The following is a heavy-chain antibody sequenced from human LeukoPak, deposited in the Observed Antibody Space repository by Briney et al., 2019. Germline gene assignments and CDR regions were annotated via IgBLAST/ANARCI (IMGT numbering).Heavy chain of an antibody. CDR3: AKDGALLRWPVYYFDY. CDR1: GFTFSSYA. CDR2: ISGSGGST. D-gene: IGHD4-23*01. J-gene: IGHJ4*02. Sequence: GGSLRLSCAASGFTFSSYAMSWVRQAPGKGLEWVSAISGSGGSTYYADSVKGRFTISRDNSKNTLYLQMNSLRAEDTAVYYCAKDGALLRWPVYYFDYWGQGTLVTVPS. V-gene: IGHV3-23*01.